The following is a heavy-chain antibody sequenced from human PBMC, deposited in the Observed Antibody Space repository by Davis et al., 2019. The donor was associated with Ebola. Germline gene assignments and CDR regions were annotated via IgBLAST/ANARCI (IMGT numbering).Heavy chain of an antibody. V-gene: IGHV3-73*01. CDR3: TYSGYGGIDY. CDR2: IRSKANSYAT. J-gene: IGHJ4*02. Sequence: GESLKISCAASGFTFSGSAMHWVRQASGKGLEWVGRIRSKANSYATAYAASVKGRFTISGDDSKNTAYLQMNSLKTEDTAVYYCTYSGYGGIDYWGQGTLVTVSS. CDR1: GFTFSGSA. D-gene: IGHD5-12*01.